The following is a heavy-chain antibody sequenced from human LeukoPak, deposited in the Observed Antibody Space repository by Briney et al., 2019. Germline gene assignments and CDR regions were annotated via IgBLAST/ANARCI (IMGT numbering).Heavy chain of an antibody. D-gene: IGHD5-18*01. CDR1: GFTFSSYA. V-gene: IGHV3-23*01. J-gene: IGHJ4*02. CDR2: TSSSGGST. CDR3: AKGEYSYGYLFDY. Sequence: GGSLRLSCVASGFTFSSYAMSWVRQAPGKGLEWVSTTSSSGGSTYYADSVKGRFTISRDNSKNTLNLQMNGLRAEDTAVYYCAKGEYSYGYLFDYWGQGTLVTVSS.